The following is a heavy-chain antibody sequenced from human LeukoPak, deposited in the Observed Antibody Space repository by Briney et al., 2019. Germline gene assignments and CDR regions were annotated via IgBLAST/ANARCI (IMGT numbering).Heavy chain of an antibody. CDR2: MYSGGNT. D-gene: IGHD3-10*01. Sequence: GGSLRLSCAASGFTVSSNYMTWVRQAPGKGLEWVSIMYSGGNTYYADSVKSRFTISRDNSKNMVYLQMNSLRTEDTALYYCARLLWFGEEAFDIWGQGTMVTVSS. CDR1: GFTVSSNY. CDR3: ARLLWFGEEAFDI. V-gene: IGHV3-53*01. J-gene: IGHJ3*02.